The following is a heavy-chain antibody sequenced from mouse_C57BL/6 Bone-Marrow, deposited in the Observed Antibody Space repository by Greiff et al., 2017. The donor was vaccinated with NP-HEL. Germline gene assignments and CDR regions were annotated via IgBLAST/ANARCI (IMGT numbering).Heavy chain of an antibody. CDR3: AGGSSGYGDFDY. D-gene: IGHD3-2*02. V-gene: IGHV12-3*01. J-gene: IGHJ2*01. CDR1: GFPITSGYY. CDR2: ITHSGDT. Sequence: VKLMESGPGLVKPSQSLFLTCSITGFPITSGYYWFWIRQSPGKPLEWMGYITHSGDTFYNPSLQSPISITRETSKNQFFLPLNSVTTEDTAMYYCAGGSSGYGDFDYWGQGTTLTVSS.